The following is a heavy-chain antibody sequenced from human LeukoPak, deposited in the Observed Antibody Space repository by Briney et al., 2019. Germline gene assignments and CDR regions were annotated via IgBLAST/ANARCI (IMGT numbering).Heavy chain of an antibody. V-gene: IGHV1-8*01. J-gene: IGHJ6*02. CDR2: MNPNSGNT. CDR3: ARGPLVRFLEWLALYYYYYGMDV. Sequence: ASVKVSCKASGYTFTSYDINWVRQATGQGLEWMGWMNPNSGNTGYAQKFQGRVTMTRNTSISTAYMELSSLRSEDTAVYYCARGPLVRFLEWLALYYYYYGMDVWGQGTTVTVSS. D-gene: IGHD3-3*01. CDR1: GYTFTSYD.